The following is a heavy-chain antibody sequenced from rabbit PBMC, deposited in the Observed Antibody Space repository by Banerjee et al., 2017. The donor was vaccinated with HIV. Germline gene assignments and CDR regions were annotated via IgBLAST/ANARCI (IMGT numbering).Heavy chain of an antibody. V-gene: IGHV1S45*01. D-gene: IGHD4-1*01. CDR3: ARDLAGVIGWNFNL. J-gene: IGHJ4*01. CDR1: GFDFSSGY. CDR2: IATGSGNT. Sequence: QEQLEESGGDLVKPEGSLTLTCTASGFDFSSGYMCWVRQAPGKGLEWIACIATGSGNTWYASWATGRFTISKTSSTTVTLQMTSLTAADTATYFCARDLAGVIGWNFNLWGPGTLVTVS.